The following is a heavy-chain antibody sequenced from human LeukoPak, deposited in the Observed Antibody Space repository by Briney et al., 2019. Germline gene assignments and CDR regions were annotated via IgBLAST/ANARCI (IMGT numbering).Heavy chain of an antibody. J-gene: IGHJ4*02. Sequence: PSETLSLTCTVSGDSISSSPYYWGWIRQPPGKGLEWIGGVYYSGSTYYNPSLKSRDTISVDTSKNQFSLKLTSVTAADTAVYYCARDSSPGIAAAGTGIDYWGQGTLVTVSS. D-gene: IGHD6-13*01. CDR3: ARDSSPGIAAAGTGIDY. CDR2: VYYSGST. CDR1: GDSISSSPYY. V-gene: IGHV4-39*07.